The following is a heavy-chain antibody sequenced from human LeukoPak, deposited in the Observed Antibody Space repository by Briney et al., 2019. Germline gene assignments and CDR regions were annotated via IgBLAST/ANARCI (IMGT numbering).Heavy chain of an antibody. D-gene: IGHD3-3*01. Sequence: GGSLRLSCAASGFTFSSYGMHWVRQAPGKGLEWVSAISGSGGSTYYADSVKGRFTISRDNSKNTLYLQMNSLRAEDTAVYYCAKSGNVLRFLEWLLYFGAFDIWGQGTMVTVSS. CDR3: AKSGNVLRFLEWLLYFGAFDI. CDR1: GFTFSSYG. V-gene: IGHV3-23*01. J-gene: IGHJ3*02. CDR2: ISGSGGST.